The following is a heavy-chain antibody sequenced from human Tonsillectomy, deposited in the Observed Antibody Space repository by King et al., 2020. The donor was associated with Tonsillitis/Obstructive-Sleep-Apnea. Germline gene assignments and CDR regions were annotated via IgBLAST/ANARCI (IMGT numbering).Heavy chain of an antibody. CDR2: ISSRGSTI. V-gene: IGHV3-48*03. J-gene: IGHJ4*02. CDR1: GFTFSSYE. Sequence: VQLVESGGGLVQPGESLRLSCAASGFTFSSYEMNWVRQAPGKGLEWVSYISSRGSTIYYADSVKGRFTISRDNAKKSLYLQMNSLRAEDTAVYYCAGERGPGVDYWGQGTLVTVSS. CDR3: AGERGPGVDY.